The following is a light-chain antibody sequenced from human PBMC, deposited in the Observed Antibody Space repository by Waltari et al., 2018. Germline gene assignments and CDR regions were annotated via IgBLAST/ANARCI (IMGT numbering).Light chain of an antibody. CDR1: QGVSTY. V-gene: IGKV3-11*01. CDR3: QQRSNWPQLT. J-gene: IGKJ4*01. CDR2: EAS. Sequence: EIVLTQSPATLSLSPGERATLSCRASQGVSTYLAWYQQKPGQAPRLLIYEASNRATGIPARFSGSGSGTDFTLTINSLEPEDFGVYYCQQRSNWPQLTFGGGTKVEIK.